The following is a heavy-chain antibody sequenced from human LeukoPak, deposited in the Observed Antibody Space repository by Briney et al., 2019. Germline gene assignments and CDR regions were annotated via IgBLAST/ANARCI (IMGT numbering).Heavy chain of an antibody. CDR2: ISGSGGST. D-gene: IGHD1-26*01. CDR3: LRGRYYLEYFQH. CDR1: GFTFRSHW. Sequence: AGGSLRLSCVASGFTFRSHWMHWVRQAPVKGLEWVSAISGSGGSTYYADSVKGRFTISRDNSKNTLYLQMNSLRAEDTAVYYCLRGRYYLEYFQHWGQGTLVTVSS. V-gene: IGHV3-23*01. J-gene: IGHJ1*01.